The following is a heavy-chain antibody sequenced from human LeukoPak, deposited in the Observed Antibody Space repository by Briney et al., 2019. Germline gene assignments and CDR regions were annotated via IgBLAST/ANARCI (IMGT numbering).Heavy chain of an antibody. CDR3: ARSKAPGGKLPRAFDI. CDR1: GGSITGTGYY. Sequence: SETLSLTCDVSGGSITGTGYYWAWIRQPPGKGLEWIGEINHSGSTNYNPSLKSRVTISVDTSKNQFSPKLSSVTAADTAVYYCARSKAPGGKLPRAFDIWGQGTMVTVSS. D-gene: IGHD2-15*01. J-gene: IGHJ3*02. CDR2: INHSGST. V-gene: IGHV4-34*01.